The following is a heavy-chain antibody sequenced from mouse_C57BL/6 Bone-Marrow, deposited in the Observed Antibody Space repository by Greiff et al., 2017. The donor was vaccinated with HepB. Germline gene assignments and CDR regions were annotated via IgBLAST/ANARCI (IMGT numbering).Heavy chain of an antibody. CDR3: APGGVPLYYAMDY. CDR2: IHPNSGST. D-gene: IGHD5-1*01. V-gene: IGHV1-64*01. Sequence: VQLQQPGAELVKPGASVKLSCKASGYTFTSYWMHWVKQRPGQGLEWLGMIHPNSGSTNYNEKFKSKATLTVDKSSSTAYMQLSCLTSEDSAVYYCAPGGVPLYYAMDYWGQGTSVTVSS. J-gene: IGHJ4*01. CDR1: GYTFTSYW.